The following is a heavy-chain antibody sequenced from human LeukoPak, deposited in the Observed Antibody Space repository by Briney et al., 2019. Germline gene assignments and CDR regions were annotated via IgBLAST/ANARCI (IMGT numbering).Heavy chain of an antibody. CDR1: GGSISSGGYS. CDR2: IYYSGST. V-gene: IGHV4-30-2*03. Sequence: SQTLSLTCAVSGGSISSGGYSWGCIRQPPGKGLEWIGSIYYSGSTYFNPSLKSRVTISVDTSKNQFSLKLSSVTAADTAVYYCASGDSGFDYWGQGTLVTVSS. J-gene: IGHJ4*02. CDR3: ASGDSGFDY. D-gene: IGHD6-13*01.